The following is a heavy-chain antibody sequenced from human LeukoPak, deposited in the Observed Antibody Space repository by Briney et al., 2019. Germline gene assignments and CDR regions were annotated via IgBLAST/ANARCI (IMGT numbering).Heavy chain of an antibody. CDR2: IIPIFGIA. J-gene: IGHJ6*02. Sequence: GASVKVSCKASGGTFSSYAISWVRQTPGQGLEWMGRIIPIFGIANYAQKCQGRVTITADKSTSTAYMELSSLRSEDTAVYYCASSTIPLSQRIYYYGMDVWGQGTTVTVSS. CDR3: ASSTIPLSQRIYYYGMDV. CDR1: GGTFSSYA. V-gene: IGHV1-69*04. D-gene: IGHD3-3*01.